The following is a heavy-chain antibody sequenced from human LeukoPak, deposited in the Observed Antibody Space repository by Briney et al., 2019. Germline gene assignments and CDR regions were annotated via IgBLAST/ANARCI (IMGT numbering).Heavy chain of an antibody. CDR2: IYHSGDT. CDR1: GASITTTHW. J-gene: IGHJ4*02. V-gene: IGHV4-4*02. Sequence: SGTLSLTCVLSGASITTTHWWTWVRQPPGTGLEWIGDIYHSGDTNYSPSLKSRVTISIDKSKNHFSLSLKSVTAADTAVYYCAGLVGRYSSGLYYYYFDYWGQGTLVTVSS. D-gene: IGHD3-22*01. CDR3: AGLVGRYSSGLYYYYFDY.